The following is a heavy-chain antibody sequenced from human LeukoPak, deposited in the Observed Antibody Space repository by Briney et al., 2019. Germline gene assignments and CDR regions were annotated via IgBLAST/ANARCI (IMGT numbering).Heavy chain of an antibody. V-gene: IGHV4-59*01. CDR1: GGSISGYY. D-gene: IGHD5-24*01. Sequence: SETLSLTCTVSGGSISGYYWSWIRQPPGKGLEWIGYIYYSGSTNYNPSLKSRVTISVDTSKNQFSLKLSSVTAADTAVYYCARDSDGYNSKYGMDVWGQGTTVTVSS. J-gene: IGHJ6*02. CDR3: ARDSDGYNSKYGMDV. CDR2: IYYSGST.